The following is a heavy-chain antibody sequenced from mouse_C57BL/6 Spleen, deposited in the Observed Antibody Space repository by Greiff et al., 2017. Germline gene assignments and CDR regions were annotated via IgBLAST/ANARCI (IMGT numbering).Heavy chain of an antibody. Sequence: EVQLQQSGPELVKPGASVKIPCKASGYTFTDYNMDWVKQSHGKSLEWIGDINPNNGGTIYNQKFKGQATLTVDKASSTAYMELRSLTSEDTAVYYCSRSEYSSGYWFAYWGQGTLVTVSA. CDR3: SRSEYSSGYWFAY. CDR2: INPNNGGT. D-gene: IGHD3-2*02. J-gene: IGHJ3*01. CDR1: GYTFTDYN. V-gene: IGHV1-18*01.